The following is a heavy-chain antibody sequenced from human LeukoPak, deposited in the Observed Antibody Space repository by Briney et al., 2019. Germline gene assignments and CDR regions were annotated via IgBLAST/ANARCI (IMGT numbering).Heavy chain of an antibody. Sequence: PGGSLRLSCAASGFTFDDYAMHWVRQAPGKGLEWVSGISWNSGSIGYADSVKGRFTISRDNAKNSLYPQMNSLRAEDTALYYCAKESSIAVAGTFDYWGQGTLVTVSS. CDR2: ISWNSGSI. D-gene: IGHD6-19*01. V-gene: IGHV3-9*01. CDR1: GFTFDDYA. J-gene: IGHJ4*02. CDR3: AKESSIAVAGTFDY.